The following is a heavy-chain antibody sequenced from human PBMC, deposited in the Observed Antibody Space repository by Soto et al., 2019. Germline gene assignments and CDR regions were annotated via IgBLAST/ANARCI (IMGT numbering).Heavy chain of an antibody. D-gene: IGHD6-13*01. V-gene: IGHV4-31*01. CDR2: IYYSGST. CDR3: ARDRDSSSWPDAFDI. Sequence: PSETLSLTCTVSGGSISSGGYYWSWIRQHPGKGMDWIGYIYYSGSTYYNTSLKSLVTISVDTSKNQFSLKLSSVTAADMAVYYCARDRDSSSWPDAFDIWGQGTMVTVSS. CDR1: GGSISSGGYY. J-gene: IGHJ3*02.